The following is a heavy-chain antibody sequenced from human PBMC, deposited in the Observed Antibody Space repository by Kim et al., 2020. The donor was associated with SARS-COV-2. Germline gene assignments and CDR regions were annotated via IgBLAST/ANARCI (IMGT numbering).Heavy chain of an antibody. CDR2: ISPIGSET. CDR1: GFTFSNYY. J-gene: IGHJ4*01. D-gene: IGHD2-15*01. CDR3: ARGDCRGGSCYSISFDC. Sequence: GGSLRLSCAASGFTFSNYYMSWIRQAPGRGLEWVSYISPIGSETYYADSVKGRFTLSRDNPQNSLYLQMNSLRVEDTAVYYCARGDCRGGSCYSISFDC. V-gene: IGHV3-11*04.